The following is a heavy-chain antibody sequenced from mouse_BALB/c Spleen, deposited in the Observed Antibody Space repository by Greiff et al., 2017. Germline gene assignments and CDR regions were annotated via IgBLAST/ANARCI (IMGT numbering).Heavy chain of an antibody. CDR1: GFNIKDTY. CDR2: IDPANGNT. V-gene: IGHV14-3*02. J-gene: IGHJ3*01. Sequence: VQLKESGAELVKPGASVKLSCTASGFNIKDTYMHWVKQRPEQGLEWIGRIDPANGNTKYDPKFQGKATITADTSSNTAYLQLSSLTSEDTAVYYCARGDGYVFAYWGQGTLVTVSA. D-gene: IGHD1-2*01. CDR3: ARGDGYVFAY.